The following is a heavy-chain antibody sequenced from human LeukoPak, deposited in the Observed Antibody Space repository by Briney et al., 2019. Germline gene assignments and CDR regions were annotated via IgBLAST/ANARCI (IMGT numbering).Heavy chain of an antibody. CDR1: GYTFTGPY. V-gene: IGHV1-69*13. CDR3: ARALVQPSGAFDI. CDR2: IIPIFGTA. J-gene: IGHJ3*02. Sequence: ASLKVSCKASGYTFTGPYIHWMRQAPGQGLEWMGGIIPIFGTANYAQKFQGRVTITADESTSTAYMELSSLRSDDTAVYYCARALVQPSGAFDIWGQGAMVTVSS. D-gene: IGHD1-26*01.